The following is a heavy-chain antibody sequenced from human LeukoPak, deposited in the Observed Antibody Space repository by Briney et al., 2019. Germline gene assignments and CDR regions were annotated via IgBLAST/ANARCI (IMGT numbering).Heavy chain of an antibody. V-gene: IGHV1-69*01. CDR3: ARVRISGWGGAFDI. J-gene: IGHJ3*02. CDR2: IIPIFGTA. Sequence: SVKVSCKASGGTFSSYAISWVRQAPGQGLEWMGEIIPIFGTANYAQKFQGRVTITADESTSTAYMELSSLRSEDTAVSYCARVRISGWGGAFDISGKETMVTVSS. CDR1: GGTFSSYA. D-gene: IGHD6-19*01.